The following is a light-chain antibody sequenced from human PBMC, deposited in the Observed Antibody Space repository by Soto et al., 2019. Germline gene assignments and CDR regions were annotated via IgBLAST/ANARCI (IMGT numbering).Light chain of an antibody. J-gene: IGLJ3*02. CDR2: EVS. CDR1: SSDVGAYNY. CDR3: TSYAGNNIGV. Sequence: QSALTQPPSASGSPGQSGTISCTGTSSDVGAYNYVSWYQQYPGKAPKLMIYEVSKRPSGVPDRFSGSKSGKTACLTVSGLQAEDEADYYCTSYAGNNIGVFGGGTKVTVL. V-gene: IGLV2-8*01.